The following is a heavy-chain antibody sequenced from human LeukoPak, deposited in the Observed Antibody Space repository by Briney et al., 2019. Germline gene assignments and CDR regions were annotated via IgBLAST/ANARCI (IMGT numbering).Heavy chain of an antibody. D-gene: IGHD3-3*01. J-gene: IGHJ5*02. CDR1: GYSFTSYW. CDR3: ARHAIFGVARYNWFDP. Sequence: GESLKISCKGSGYSFTSYWIGWVRQMPGKGLEWMGIIYPGDSDTRYSPFFQGQVTISADKSISTAYLQWSSLKASDTAMYYCARHAIFGVARYNWFDPWGQGTLVTVSS. CDR2: IYPGDSDT. V-gene: IGHV5-51*01.